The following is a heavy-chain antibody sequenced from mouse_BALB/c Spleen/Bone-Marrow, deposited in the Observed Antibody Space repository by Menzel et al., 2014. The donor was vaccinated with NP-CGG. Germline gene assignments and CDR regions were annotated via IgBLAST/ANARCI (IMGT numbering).Heavy chain of an antibody. Sequence: EVMLVESGGGLVKPGGSLKLSCAASGFTFSSYTMSWVRQTPEKRLEWVATISSGGSYTYYPDSVKGRFTISRDNAKNTLYLQMSSLKSEDTAMYYCTREDTNWDFDYWGQGTTLTVSS. D-gene: IGHD4-1*01. V-gene: IGHV5-6-4*01. J-gene: IGHJ2*01. CDR2: ISSGGSYT. CDR1: GFTFSSYT. CDR3: TREDTNWDFDY.